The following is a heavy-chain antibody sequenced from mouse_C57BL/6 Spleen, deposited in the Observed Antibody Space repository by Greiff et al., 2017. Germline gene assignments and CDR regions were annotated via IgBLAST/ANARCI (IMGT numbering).Heavy chain of an antibody. CDR2: IYPGDGDT. V-gene: IGHV1-80*01. CDR3: ARGKIYYYGSSYGWYFDV. D-gene: IGHD1-1*01. CDR1: GYAFSSYW. Sequence: QVQLQQSGAELVKPGASVTISCKASGYAFSSYWMNWVKQRPGKGLEWIGQIYPGDGDTNYNGKFKGKATLTADKSSSTAYMQLSSLTSEDSAVYFCARGKIYYYGSSYGWYFDVWGTGTTVTVSS. J-gene: IGHJ1*03.